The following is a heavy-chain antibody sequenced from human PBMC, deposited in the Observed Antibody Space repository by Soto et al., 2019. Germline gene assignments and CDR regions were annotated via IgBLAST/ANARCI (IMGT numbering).Heavy chain of an antibody. CDR2: ISANGDRT. Sequence: EVRLLESGGGLVQPGGSLRLSCAGSQFTFSAYVMNWVRQAPGKGLEWVSGISANGDRTSYADSVKGRFTISRDNSKYTLFLPMTRLRVEDTALYYCGKGSSDNDGTLRVEFWGQGTLVTVSS. D-gene: IGHD2-2*01. CDR3: GKGSSDNDGTLRVEF. V-gene: IGHV3-23*01. CDR1: QFTFSAYV. J-gene: IGHJ4*02.